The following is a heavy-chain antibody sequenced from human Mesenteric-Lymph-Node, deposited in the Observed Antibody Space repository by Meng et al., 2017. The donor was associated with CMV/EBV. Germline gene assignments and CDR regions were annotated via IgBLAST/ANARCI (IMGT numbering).Heavy chain of an antibody. CDR1: GYTFTSYG. D-gene: IGHD2-2*01. CDR3: ARGRGGYCSSTSCLFDY. J-gene: IGHJ4*02. Sequence: ASVKVSCKASGYTFTSYGISWVRQAPGQGLEWMGWISAYNGNTNYAQKLQGRVTMTTDTSTSTAYMELSSLRSEDTAVYYCARGRGGYCSSTSCLFDYWGQGTLVTVSS. V-gene: IGHV1-18*01. CDR2: ISAYNGNT.